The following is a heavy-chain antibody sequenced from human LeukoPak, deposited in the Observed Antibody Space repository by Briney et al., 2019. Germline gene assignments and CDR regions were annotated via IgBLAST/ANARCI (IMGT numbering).Heavy chain of an antibody. CDR2: IIPIFGTT. J-gene: IGHJ5*02. CDR3: SRVVYCIGTSCYNWFDP. Sequence: SVKVSCKASGYTFTSYAISWVRQAPGQGLEWMGRIIPIFGTTNYAQKFQGRVTITADKSTSTAYMELSSLRSEETAVYYFSRVVYCIGTSCYNWFDPWGQGTLVTVSS. D-gene: IGHD2-2*01. V-gene: IGHV1-69*06. CDR1: GYTFTSYA.